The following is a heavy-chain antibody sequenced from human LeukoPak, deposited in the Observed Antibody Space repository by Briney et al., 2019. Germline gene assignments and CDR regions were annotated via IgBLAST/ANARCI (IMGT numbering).Heavy chain of an antibody. V-gene: IGHV3-7*01. CDR1: GFSFSSYW. Sequence: PGGSLRLSCAASGFSFSSYWMSWVRQTPGKGLEWVANIKEDGSEKYYVDSVKGRFTISRDNAKNSLYLQMNSLRAGDTAVYYCTSHTYYYDSSGYLFDYWGQGTLVTVSS. J-gene: IGHJ4*02. D-gene: IGHD3-22*01. CDR2: IKEDGSEK. CDR3: TSHTYYYDSSGYLFDY.